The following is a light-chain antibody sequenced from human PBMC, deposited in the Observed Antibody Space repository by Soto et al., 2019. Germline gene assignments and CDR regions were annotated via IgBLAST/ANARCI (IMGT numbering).Light chain of an antibody. CDR3: SSYTTSSPYV. J-gene: IGLJ1*01. Sequence: QSVLTQPASVSGSPGQSITISCTGTSSDVGGYNYVSWYQQHPGKAPKLMIYEVSDRPSGVSNRFSGSKSGNTASLTISGLQAEDEDYYYCSSYTTSSPYVFGTGTKLTVL. CDR2: EVS. CDR1: SSDVGGYNY. V-gene: IGLV2-14*01.